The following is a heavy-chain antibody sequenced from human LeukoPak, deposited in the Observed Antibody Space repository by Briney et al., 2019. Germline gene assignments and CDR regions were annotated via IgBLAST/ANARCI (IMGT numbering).Heavy chain of an antibody. J-gene: IGHJ4*02. CDR3: AAQLWPPTTDY. Sequence: SESLSLTCTVSGGSISSYYWSWIRQPPGKGLEWIGYIYYSGSTYYNPSLKSRVTISVDTSKNQFSLKLSSVTAADTAVYYCAAQLWPPTTDYWGQGTLVTVSS. CDR2: IYYSGST. V-gene: IGHV4-59*06. CDR1: GGSISSYY. D-gene: IGHD5-18*01.